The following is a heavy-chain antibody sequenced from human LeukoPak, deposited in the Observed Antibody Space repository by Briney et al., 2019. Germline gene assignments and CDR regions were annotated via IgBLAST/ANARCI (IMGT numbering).Heavy chain of an antibody. D-gene: IGHD2-15*01. CDR1: GYTFTSYA. CDR2: INTNTGNP. Sequence: ASVKFSCKASGYTFTSYAMNWVRQAPGQGLEWMGWINTNTGNPTYAQGFTGRFVFSLDTSVSTAYLQISSLKAEDTAVYYCARDIVVVAMNWFDPWGQGTLVTVSS. CDR3: ARDIVVVAMNWFDP. V-gene: IGHV7-4-1*02. J-gene: IGHJ5*02.